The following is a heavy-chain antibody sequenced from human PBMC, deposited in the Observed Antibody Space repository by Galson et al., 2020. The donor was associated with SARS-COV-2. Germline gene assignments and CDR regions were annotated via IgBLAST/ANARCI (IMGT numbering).Heavy chain of an antibody. CDR1: GYTFTSYA. CDR2: INAGNGNT. CDR3: ARGSIWVYDFWGALDV. D-gene: IGHD3-3*01. J-gene: IGHJ6*02. V-gene: IGHV1-3*01. Sequence: ASVKVSCKASGYTFTSYAIHWVRQAPGQRLEWMGWINAGNGNTKYSQKFQGRVSITSDTSATTASMQLSSLRSEDTAVYFCARGSIWVYDFWGALDVWGQGTTVTVSS.